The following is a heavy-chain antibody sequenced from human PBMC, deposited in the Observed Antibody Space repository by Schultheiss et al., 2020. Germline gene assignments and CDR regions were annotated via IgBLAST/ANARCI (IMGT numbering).Heavy chain of an antibody. CDR1: GFTFDDYA. Sequence: GGSLRLSCAASGFTFDDYAMHWVRQAPGKGLEWVSGISWNSGSIGYADSVKGRFTISRDNAKNSLYLQMNSLRAEDTALYYCAKDGRPGTTYHFDYWGQGTLVTFTS. CDR2: ISWNSGSI. J-gene: IGHJ4*02. CDR3: AKDGRPGTTYHFDY. D-gene: IGHD1-7*01. V-gene: IGHV3-9*01.